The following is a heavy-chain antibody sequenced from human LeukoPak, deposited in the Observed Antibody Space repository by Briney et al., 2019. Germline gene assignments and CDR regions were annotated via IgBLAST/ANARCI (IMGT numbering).Heavy chain of an antibody. CDR3: VIWGDYDVLTGYYVPDY. V-gene: IGHV3-23*01. J-gene: IGHJ4*02. D-gene: IGHD3-9*01. CDR1: GFTFSNYA. Sequence: PGASLRLSCVASGFTFSNYAMSWVRQAPGKGLEWVSAITGSGTNRYYADSLKGRFTTSRDNSKNTVFLQMNSLRHEDTAIYYCVIWGDYDVLTGYYVPDYWGQGTLGIVAS. CDR2: ITGSGTNR.